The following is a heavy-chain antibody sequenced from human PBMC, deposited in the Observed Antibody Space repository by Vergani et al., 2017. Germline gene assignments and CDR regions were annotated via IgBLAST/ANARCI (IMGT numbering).Heavy chain of an antibody. Sequence: EVQLVESGGGLVQPGGSLRLSCAASGFTVSSNYMSWVRQAPGKGLEWVSVIYSGGSTYYADSVKGRFTISRDNSKNTLYLQMNSLRAEDTAVYYCARGVRYSSGYHYYYYGMDVWGQGTTVTVSS. V-gene: IGHV3-66*02. CDR3: ARGVRYSSGYHYYYYGMDV. D-gene: IGHD6-19*01. CDR1: GFTVSSNY. CDR2: IYSGGST. J-gene: IGHJ6*02.